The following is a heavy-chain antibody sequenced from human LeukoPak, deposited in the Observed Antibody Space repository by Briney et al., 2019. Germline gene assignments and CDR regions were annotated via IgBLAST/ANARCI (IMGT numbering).Heavy chain of an antibody. CDR3: ARDSSSSSHLHY. Sequence: GGSLRLSCAASGFTFSSYEMNWVRQAPGKGLEWVSYISSSGSTIYYADSVKGRFTISRDNAKNSLYLQMNSLRAEDTAVYYCARDSSSSSHLHYWGQGTLVTVSS. J-gene: IGHJ4*02. CDR2: ISSSGSTI. D-gene: IGHD6-6*01. CDR1: GFTFSSYE. V-gene: IGHV3-48*03.